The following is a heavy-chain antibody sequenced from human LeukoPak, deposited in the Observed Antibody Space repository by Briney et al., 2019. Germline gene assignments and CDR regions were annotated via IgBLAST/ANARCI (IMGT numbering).Heavy chain of an antibody. CDR3: ARDRGDPADYYGMDV. Sequence: PSETLSLTCAVYGGSFSGYYWSWIRQHPGKGLEWIGYIYYSGSTYYNPSLKSRVTISVDTSKNQFSLKLSSVTAADTAVYYCARDRGDPADYYGMDVWGQGTTVTVSS. CDR1: GGSFSGYY. V-gene: IGHV4-31*11. D-gene: IGHD2-21*02. CDR2: IYYSGST. J-gene: IGHJ6*02.